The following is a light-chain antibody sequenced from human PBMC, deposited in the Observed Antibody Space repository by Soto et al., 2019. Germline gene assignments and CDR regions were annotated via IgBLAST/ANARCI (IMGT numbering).Light chain of an antibody. CDR2: EVS. V-gene: IGLV2-14*01. CDR3: SSYTSSSTLI. Sequence: SALTQPASVSGSPGQSITISCSGTSSDVGGYNYVSWYQQHPGKAPKLMMYEVSNRPSGVSNRFSGSKSDNTASLTISGLQAEDEADYYCSSYTSSSTLIFGGGTKLTVL. CDR1: SSDVGGYNY. J-gene: IGLJ2*01.